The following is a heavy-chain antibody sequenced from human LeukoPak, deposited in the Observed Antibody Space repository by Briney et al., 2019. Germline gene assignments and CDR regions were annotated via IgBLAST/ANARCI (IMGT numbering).Heavy chain of an antibody. CDR3: AKDYYYYGTTFDY. CDR1: GFTFSSYA. Sequence: GGSLRLSCAASGFTFSSYAMSWVRQAPGKGLEWVSAISGSGGSTYYADSVKGRFTISRDNSKNTLYLQMNSLRAEDTVVYYCAKDYYYYGTTFDYWGQGTLVTVSS. CDR2: ISGSGGST. J-gene: IGHJ4*02. D-gene: IGHD3-22*01. V-gene: IGHV3-23*01.